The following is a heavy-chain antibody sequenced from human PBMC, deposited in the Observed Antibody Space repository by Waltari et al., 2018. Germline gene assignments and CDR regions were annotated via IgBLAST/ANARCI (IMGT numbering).Heavy chain of an antibody. V-gene: IGHV4-59*01. J-gene: IGHJ4*02. CDR3: ARVDIVVAGSIDY. CDR1: GGSISSYY. CDR2: IYYSGST. Sequence: QVQLQESGPGLVKPSETLSLTCTVSGGSISSYYWSWIRQPPGKGLEWIGYIYYSGSTNYNPSLKSRVTISVDTSKNQCSLKLSSVTAADTAVYYCARVDIVVAGSIDYWGQGTLVTVSS. D-gene: IGHD2-15*01.